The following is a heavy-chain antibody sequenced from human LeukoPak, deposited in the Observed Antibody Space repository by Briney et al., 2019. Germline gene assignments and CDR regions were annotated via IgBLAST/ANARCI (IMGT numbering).Heavy chain of an antibody. Sequence: GGSLRLSCAASGFTFSGSAMHWVRQASGKGLEWVGRIRSKANSYATAYAASVKGRFTISRDDSKNTAYLQVDSLKTEDTAVYYCTRHDILEMATTPFDYWGQGTLVTVSS. D-gene: IGHD5-24*01. CDR2: IRSKANSYAT. CDR3: TRHDILEMATTPFDY. J-gene: IGHJ4*02. V-gene: IGHV3-73*01. CDR1: GFTFSGSA.